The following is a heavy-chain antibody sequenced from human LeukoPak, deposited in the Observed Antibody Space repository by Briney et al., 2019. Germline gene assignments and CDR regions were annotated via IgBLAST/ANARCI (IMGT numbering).Heavy chain of an antibody. J-gene: IGHJ3*02. V-gene: IGHV4-59*01. CDR1: GSSISSYY. Sequence: SETLSLTCTVSGSSISSYYWSWIRQPPGKGLEWIGYIYTSGSTNYNPSLKSRVTISVDTSKNQFSLKLSSVTAADTAVYYCARETTVVTPGRSDVFDIWGQGTMVTDS. CDR2: IYTSGST. D-gene: IGHD4-23*01. CDR3: ARETTVVTPGRSDVFDI.